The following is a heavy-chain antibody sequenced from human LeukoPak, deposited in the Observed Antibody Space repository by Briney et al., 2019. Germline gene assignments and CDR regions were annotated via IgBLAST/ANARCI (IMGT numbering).Heavy chain of an antibody. CDR1: GFTFSSYA. J-gene: IGHJ4*02. V-gene: IGHV3-23*01. D-gene: IGHD2-15*01. Sequence: PGGSLRLSCAASGFTFSSYAMSWVRRAPGKGLEWVSTISGSGGSTFYADFVKGRFTISRDNSKNTLYLQMNSLRAEDTAVHYCAKAPYCSGVSCYLYYFDDWGQGTLVTVSS. CDR3: AKAPYCSGVSCYLYYFDD. CDR2: ISGSGGST.